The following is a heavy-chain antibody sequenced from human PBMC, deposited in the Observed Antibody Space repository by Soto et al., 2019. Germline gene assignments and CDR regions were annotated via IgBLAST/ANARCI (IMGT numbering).Heavy chain of an antibody. CDR1: GFTFTTNA. CDR3: ARSLRGIIIDFDY. V-gene: IGHV3-23*01. D-gene: IGHD3-10*01. CDR2: ISGSGGST. J-gene: IGHJ4*02. Sequence: GSLRLSCAASGFTFTTNAMSWVRQAPGKGLEWVSAISGSGGSTYYVDSVKGRFTISRDNSKNTLYLQMNSLRAEDTAVYYCARSLRGIIIDFDYWGQGTRVTVSS.